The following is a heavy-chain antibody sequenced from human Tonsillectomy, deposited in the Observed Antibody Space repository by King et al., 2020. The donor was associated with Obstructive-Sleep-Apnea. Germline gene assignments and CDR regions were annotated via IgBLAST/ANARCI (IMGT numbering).Heavy chain of an antibody. Sequence: PLQESGPGLVKPSQTLSLTCTVSGGSISSGGYYWSWIRQHPGKGLEWIGYIYYSGSTYYNPSLKSRLTMSVDTSKNQFSLKLSSVTAADTAVYYCARGGSVYYAYWGQGTLVTVFS. CDR2: IYYSGST. J-gene: IGHJ4*02. CDR1: GGSISSGGYY. D-gene: IGHD2-15*01. V-gene: IGHV4-31*03. CDR3: ARGGSVYYAY.